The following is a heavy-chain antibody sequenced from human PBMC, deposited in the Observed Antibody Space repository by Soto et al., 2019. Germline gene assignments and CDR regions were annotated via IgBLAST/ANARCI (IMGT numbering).Heavy chain of an antibody. CDR2: ISNDGSKK. CDR3: GIVETVLVVVTGNCFDY. J-gene: IGHJ4*02. Sequence: PAESLRLSCAASGFTFSSYGLHWVRQAQGKGLEWVAVISNDGSKKYYADSVKGRFTISRDNSKNTLYLQMNSLKAGETAVDYCGIVETVLVVVTGNCFDYWAQGTLVTVSS. D-gene: IGHD3-22*01. V-gene: IGHV3-30*03. CDR1: GFTFSSYG.